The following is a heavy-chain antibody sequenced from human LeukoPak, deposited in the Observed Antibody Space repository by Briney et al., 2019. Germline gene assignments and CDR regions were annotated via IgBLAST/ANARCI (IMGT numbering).Heavy chain of an antibody. CDR1: GGSISSYY. V-gene: IGHV4-59*08. CDR3: ARNYYDTRGFYHVGGPDY. D-gene: IGHD3-22*01. J-gene: IGHJ4*02. CDR2: IYYSGST. Sequence: SETLSLTCTVSGGSISSYYWSWIRQPPGKGLEWIGYIYYSGSTNYNPSLNSRVTISVDTSKNQFSLKLSSVTAADTAVYYCARNYYDTRGFYHVGGPDYWGQGTLVTASS.